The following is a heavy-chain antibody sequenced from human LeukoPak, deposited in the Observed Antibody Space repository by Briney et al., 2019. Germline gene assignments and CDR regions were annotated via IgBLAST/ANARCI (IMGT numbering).Heavy chain of an antibody. V-gene: IGHV1-46*01. CDR3: ARVFYRAGWFDP. Sequence: ASVKVSCKASGYTFTSYYMHWVRQAPGQGLEWMGIINPSGGSTSYAQKFQGRVTMTRDTSTSTVYMELRSLRSDDTAVYYCARVFYRAGWFDPWGQGTLVTVSS. CDR2: INPSGGST. CDR1: GYTFTSYY. J-gene: IGHJ5*02. D-gene: IGHD2/OR15-2a*01.